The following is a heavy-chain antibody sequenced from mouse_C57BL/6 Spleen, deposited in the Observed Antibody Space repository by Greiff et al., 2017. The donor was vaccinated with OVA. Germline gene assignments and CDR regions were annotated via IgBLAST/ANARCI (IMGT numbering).Heavy chain of an antibody. Sequence: VQLQQSGPELVKPGASVKISCKASGYTFTDYYMNWVKQSHGKSLEWIGDINPNNGGTSYNQKFKGKATLTVDKSSSTAYMELRSLTSEDSAVYYCARGGDYDPYAMDDWGQGTSVTVSS. CDR3: ARGGDYDPYAMDD. CDR1: GYTFTDYY. CDR2: INPNNGGT. J-gene: IGHJ4*01. V-gene: IGHV1-26*01. D-gene: IGHD2-4*01.